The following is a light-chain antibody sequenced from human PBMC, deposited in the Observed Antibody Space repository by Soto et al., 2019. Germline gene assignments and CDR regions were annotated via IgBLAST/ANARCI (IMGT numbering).Light chain of an antibody. V-gene: IGKV3-20*01. CDR1: QSVSSSY. CDR2: GAS. Sequence: EIVLTQSPGILSLSPGERATLSCRASQSVSSSYLAWYQQKPGQAPRLLIYGASSRATGIPDRFSGSGFGTVFTLTISRLEPEDFAVYYCQHYNSSRRAWTFGQGTKVEIK. J-gene: IGKJ1*01. CDR3: QHYNSSRRAWT.